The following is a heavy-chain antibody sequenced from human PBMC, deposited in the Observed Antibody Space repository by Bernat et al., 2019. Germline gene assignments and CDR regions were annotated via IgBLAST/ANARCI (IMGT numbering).Heavy chain of an antibody. V-gene: IGHV1-2*04. D-gene: IGHD3-22*01. Sequence: QVQLVQSGAEVKKPGASVKVSCKASGYTFTGYYMHWVRQAPGQGLEWMGWINPNSGGTNYAQKFQGWVTMTRDTSISTAYMELSSLRSEDTAVYYCARERLPYDSSGIGDAFDIWGQGTMVTVSS. J-gene: IGHJ3*02. CDR1: GYTFTGYY. CDR3: ARERLPYDSSGIGDAFDI. CDR2: INPNSGGT.